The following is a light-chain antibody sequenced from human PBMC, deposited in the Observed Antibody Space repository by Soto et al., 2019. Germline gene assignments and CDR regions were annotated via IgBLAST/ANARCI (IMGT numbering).Light chain of an antibody. CDR1: QSVSSY. Sequence: EIVFTQSPATLSLSPGERATLSCRASQSVSSYLAWYQQKPGQAPRLLIDDASNRATGIPARFSGSGSGTDFTLTISRLEPEDFAVYYCQQYGSSPWTFGQGTKVDIK. CDR2: DAS. V-gene: IGKV3-20*01. J-gene: IGKJ1*01. CDR3: QQYGSSPWT.